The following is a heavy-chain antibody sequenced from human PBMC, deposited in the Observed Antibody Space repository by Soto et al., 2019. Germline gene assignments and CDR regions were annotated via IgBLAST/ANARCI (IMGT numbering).Heavy chain of an antibody. Sequence: VASVKVSCKASGYTFTSYGISWVRQAPGQGLEWMEWISAYNGNTSYAQNLQGRVTMTTDTSTSTAYMELRSLRSDDTAVYYCARDRDSSGWYPYYYGMDVWGQGTTVTVSS. CDR3: ARDRDSSGWYPYYYGMDV. CDR1: GYTFTSYG. CDR2: ISAYNGNT. V-gene: IGHV1-18*01. D-gene: IGHD6-19*01. J-gene: IGHJ6*02.